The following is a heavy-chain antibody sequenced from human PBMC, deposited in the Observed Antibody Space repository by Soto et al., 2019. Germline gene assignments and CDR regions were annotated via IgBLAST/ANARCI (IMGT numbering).Heavy chain of an antibody. CDR2: INAGNGNT. J-gene: IGHJ2*01. CDR1: GYTFTSYA. CDR3: ARMSIAARPAATGYWYFDL. D-gene: IGHD6-6*01. V-gene: IGHV1-3*01. Sequence: VQLVQSGAEVKKPGASVKVSCKASGYTFTSYAMHWVRQAPGQRLEWMGWINAGNGNTKYSQKFQGRVTITRDTSASTAYMELSSLRSEDTAVYYCARMSIAARPAATGYWYFDLWGRGTLVTVSS.